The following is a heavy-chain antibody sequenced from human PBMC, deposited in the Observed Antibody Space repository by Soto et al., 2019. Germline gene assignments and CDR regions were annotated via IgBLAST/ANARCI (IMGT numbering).Heavy chain of an antibody. Sequence: SVKVSCKASGGTFSSYAISWVRQAPGQGLEWMGGIIPIFGTANYAQKFQGRVTITADKSTSTAYMELSSLRSEDTAVYYCARGHDSSGYWGFGYWGQGTLVTSPQ. V-gene: IGHV1-69*06. CDR2: IIPIFGTA. CDR1: GGTFSSYA. D-gene: IGHD3-22*01. CDR3: ARGHDSSGYWGFGY. J-gene: IGHJ4*02.